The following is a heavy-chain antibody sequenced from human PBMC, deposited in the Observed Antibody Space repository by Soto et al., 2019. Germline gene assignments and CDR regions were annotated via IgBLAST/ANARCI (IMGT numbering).Heavy chain of an antibody. CDR3: TIITGTTNSWFDP. Sequence: QAGGSLRLSCAASGFTFSGSAMHWVRQASGKGLEWVGRIRSKANSYATAYAASVKGRFTISRDDSKSTAYLQMNSLKTEDTAVYYCTIITGTTNSWFDPWGQGTLVTVSS. V-gene: IGHV3-73*01. D-gene: IGHD1-7*01. CDR1: GFTFSGSA. J-gene: IGHJ5*02. CDR2: IRSKANSYAT.